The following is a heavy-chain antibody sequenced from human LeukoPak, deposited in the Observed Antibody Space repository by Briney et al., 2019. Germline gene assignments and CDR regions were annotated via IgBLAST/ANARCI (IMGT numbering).Heavy chain of an antibody. CDR1: GFTFSSYG. J-gene: IGHJ4*02. D-gene: IGHD3-22*01. Sequence: GGSLRLSCAASGFTFSSYGMHWVRQAPGKGLEWVTFIRYDGSNKYYADSVKGRFTISRDNSKNRLYLQMNSLRAEDTAVYYCAKLDYYDTSRYYYDYFDYWGQGTLVTVSS. V-gene: IGHV3-30*02. CDR2: IRYDGSNK. CDR3: AKLDYYDTSRYYYDYFDY.